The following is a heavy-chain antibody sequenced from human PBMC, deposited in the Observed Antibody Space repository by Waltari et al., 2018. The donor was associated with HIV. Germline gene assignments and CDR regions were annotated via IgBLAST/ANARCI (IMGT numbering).Heavy chain of an antibody. V-gene: IGHV3-48*02. CDR3: AREYSSSSGKTFDY. D-gene: IGHD6-6*01. CDR2: ISRSGSSI. J-gene: IGHJ4*02. CDR1: GFIFSSYS. Sequence: EVQLVESGGDLVQPGGSLRLSCAASGFIFSSYSMNWVRQAPGKGLEWVSYISRSGSSIYDADSVQGRFTISRDNAKNSLFLEMNSLRDEDTAVYYCAREYSSSSGKTFDYWGQGTLVTVSS.